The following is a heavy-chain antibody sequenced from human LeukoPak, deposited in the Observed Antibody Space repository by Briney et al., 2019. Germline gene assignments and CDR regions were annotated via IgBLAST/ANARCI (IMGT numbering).Heavy chain of an antibody. V-gene: IGHV1-2*02. D-gene: IGHD3-22*01. CDR3: ARGYYDSSDYGYFQH. Sequence: ASVKVSCKASGGTFSSYAISWVRQAPGQGLEWMGWINPNSGGTNSAQKFQGRVTMTRDTSIITAYMELSRLRSDDTAVYFCARGYYDSSDYGYFQHWGQGTLVTVSS. J-gene: IGHJ1*01. CDR1: GGTFSSYA. CDR2: INPNSGGT.